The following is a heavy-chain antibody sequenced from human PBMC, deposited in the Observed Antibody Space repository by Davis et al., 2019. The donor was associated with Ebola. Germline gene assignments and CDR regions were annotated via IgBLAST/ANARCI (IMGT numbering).Heavy chain of an antibody. CDR3: TTVIRGSSGWFDY. J-gene: IGHJ4*02. V-gene: IGHV3-15*01. CDR1: GFSFSNYR. Sequence: PGGSLRLSCAASGFSFSNYRMHWVRQAPGKGLEWVGRINSITDGGATDYAVPVKGRFDVSREDSKNTLNLQMNSLKTEDTAGYYCTTVIRGSSGWFDYWGQGTLVTVSS. CDR2: INSITDGGAT. D-gene: IGHD6-19*01.